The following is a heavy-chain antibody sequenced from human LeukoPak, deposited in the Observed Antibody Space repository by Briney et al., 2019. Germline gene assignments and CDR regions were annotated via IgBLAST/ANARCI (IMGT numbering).Heavy chain of an antibody. CDR1: GFTYSRYW. Sequence: GGSLRLSCVVSGFTYSRYWMTWFRQAPGKGLEWVAVIWYDGSNKYYADSVKGRFTISRDNSKNTLYLQMNSLRAEDTAVYYCARETLYSRATMNFDYWGQGTLVTVSS. CDR2: IWYDGSNK. J-gene: IGHJ4*02. D-gene: IGHD6-13*01. CDR3: ARETLYSRATMNFDY. V-gene: IGHV3-33*08.